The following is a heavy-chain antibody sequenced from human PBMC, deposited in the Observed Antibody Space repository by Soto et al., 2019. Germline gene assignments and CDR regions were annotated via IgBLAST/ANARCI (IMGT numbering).Heavy chain of an antibody. CDR3: ARIGGKAAADPCRVL. Sequence: QVQLVQSGAEVKKPGSSVKVSCKASGGTFSSYAISWVRQAPGQGLEWMGGIIPIFGTANYAQKFQGRVTNNADKSTSTDYMELSSLGSEEKAVYYCARIGGKAAADPCRVLWGQGTLVTVSS. V-gene: IGHV1-69*06. CDR1: GGTFSSYA. CDR2: IIPIFGTA. D-gene: IGHD6-13*01. J-gene: IGHJ1*01.